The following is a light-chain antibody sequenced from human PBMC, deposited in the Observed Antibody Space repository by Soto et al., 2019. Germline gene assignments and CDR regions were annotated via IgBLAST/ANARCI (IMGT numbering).Light chain of an antibody. J-gene: IGKJ1*01. Sequence: EIVMTQSPATLSVSPGERATLSCRASQSMSSNLAWYQQRPGQAPRLLIYGASTRATGIPDRFSGSGSGTDFTLTISSLQSEDFAVYYCQQYNKGPVTFGQGTKVDIK. CDR1: QSMSSN. V-gene: IGKV3-15*01. CDR2: GAS. CDR3: QQYNKGPVT.